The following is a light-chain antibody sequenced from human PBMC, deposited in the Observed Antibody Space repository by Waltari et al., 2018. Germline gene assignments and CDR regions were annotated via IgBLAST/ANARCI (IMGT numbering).Light chain of an antibody. CDR2: DAS. CDR3: QQYNSWPPYT. CDR1: QSVSSS. Sequence: EIVMTQSPATLSVSLGERATLSCRASQSVSSSLAWYQQKPRQAPRLLIYDASSRATGIPGRFSSSRSGTDFTLTISSLQSEDFAVYYCQQYNSWPPYTFGQGTKLQIK. J-gene: IGKJ2*01. V-gene: IGKV3-15*01.